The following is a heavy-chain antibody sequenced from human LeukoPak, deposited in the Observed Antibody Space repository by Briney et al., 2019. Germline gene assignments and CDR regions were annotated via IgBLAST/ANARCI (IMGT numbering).Heavy chain of an antibody. D-gene: IGHD3-9*01. CDR2: IYYSGST. CDR1: GGSISSSSYY. J-gene: IGHJ5*02. CDR3: ARGILTGYYIRYNWFDP. V-gene: IGHV4-39*07. Sequence: SETLSLTCTVSGGSISSSSYYWGWIRQPPGKGLEWIGSIYYSGSTYYNPSLKSRVTISVDRSKNQFSLKLSSVTAADTAVYYCARGILTGYYIRYNWFDPWGQGTLVTVSS.